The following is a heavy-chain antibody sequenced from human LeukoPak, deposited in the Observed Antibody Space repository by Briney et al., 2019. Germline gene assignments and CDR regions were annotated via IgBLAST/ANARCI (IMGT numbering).Heavy chain of an antibody. CDR1: GFTFSSYA. D-gene: IGHD1-26*01. J-gene: IGHJ4*02. CDR3: ARSTYSGSYYFDY. CDR2: ISYDGSNK. V-gene: IGHV3-30-3*01. Sequence: GESLRLSCAASGFTFSSYAMHWVRQAPGKGLEWVAVISYDGSNKYYADSVKGRFTISRDNSKNTLYLQMNSLRAEDTAVYYCARSTYSGSYYFDYWGQGTLVTVSS.